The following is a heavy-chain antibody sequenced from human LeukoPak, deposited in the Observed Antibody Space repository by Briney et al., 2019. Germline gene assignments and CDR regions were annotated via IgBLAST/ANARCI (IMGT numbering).Heavy chain of an antibody. V-gene: IGHV1-18*01. CDR2: ISAYNGNT. D-gene: IGHD3-22*01. J-gene: IGHJ5*02. Sequence: GASVKVSCKASGYTFTSYGISWVRQAPGQGLEWMGWISAYNGNTNHAQKLQGRVTMTTDTSTSTAYMELRSLRSDDTAVYYCASVGSEYYYDSSGYYPWGQGTLVTVSS. CDR3: ASVGSEYYYDSSGYYP. CDR1: GYTFTSYG.